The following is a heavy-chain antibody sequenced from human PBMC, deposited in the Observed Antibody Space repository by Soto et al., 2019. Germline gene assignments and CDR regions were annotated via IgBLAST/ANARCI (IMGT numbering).Heavy chain of an antibody. Sequence: QVQLVQSGAEVKKPESSVKVSCKAPGGTFSTYAISWVRQAPGQGLEWMGGIIPMFGTANYAQRFQERVTITADESTNRVYMELSSLRSESTAVYFCASGIQLWLRRINSGYSGWGKGTMVTVST. D-gene: IGHD5-18*01. CDR1: GGTFSTYA. J-gene: IGHJ4*02. V-gene: IGHV1-69*12. CDR2: IIPMFGTA. CDR3: ASGIQLWLRRINSGYSG.